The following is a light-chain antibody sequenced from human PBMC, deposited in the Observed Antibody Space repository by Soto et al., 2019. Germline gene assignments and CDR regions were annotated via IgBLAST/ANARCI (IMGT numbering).Light chain of an antibody. J-gene: IGLJ2*01. V-gene: IGLV1-40*01. CDR1: SSNIGANYD. Sequence: QSVLTQPPSVSGAPGQRVTLSCTGSSSNIGANYDVNWYQRFAGTAPKLLMYGNSNRPSGVPDRFSGSKSDTSASLAITGLQPEDEADYYCQSFDHSRSAVVFGGGTKLTVL. CDR3: QSFDHSRSAVV. CDR2: GNS.